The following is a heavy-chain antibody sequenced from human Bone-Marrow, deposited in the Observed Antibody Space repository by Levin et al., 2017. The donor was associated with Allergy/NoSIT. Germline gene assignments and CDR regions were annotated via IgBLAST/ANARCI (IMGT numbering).Heavy chain of an antibody. V-gene: IGHV5-51*01. CDR1: GYNFANSW. D-gene: IGHD3-22*01. CDR2: IYPADSDT. J-gene: IGHJ4*02. Sequence: KVSCKASGYNFANSWIAWLRQLPGKGLEWVGIIYPADSDTRYSPSFQGQVTISADQSINTAFLHWSSLKASDTATFYCARLGGLLLQSPFDYWGQGTLISVSS. CDR3: ARLGGLLLQSPFDY.